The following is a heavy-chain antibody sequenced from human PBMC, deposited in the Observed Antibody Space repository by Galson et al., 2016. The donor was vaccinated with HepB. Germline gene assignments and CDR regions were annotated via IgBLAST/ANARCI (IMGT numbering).Heavy chain of an antibody. CDR3: ARDRYGDYLDY. CDR1: GFTFASYG. Sequence: SLRLSCAASGFTFASYGMHWVRQAPGKGLEWVAIIWYDRNNKYYADSVKGRFTISRDISKNTLYLQMNSLRAEDTAVYYCARDRYGDYLDYWGQGTLVTVSS. V-gene: IGHV3-33*01. J-gene: IGHJ4*02. CDR2: IWYDRNNK. D-gene: IGHD4-17*01.